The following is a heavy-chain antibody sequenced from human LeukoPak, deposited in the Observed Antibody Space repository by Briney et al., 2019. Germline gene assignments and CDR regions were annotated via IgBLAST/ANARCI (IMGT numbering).Heavy chain of an antibody. Sequence: ASVKVSCKASGGTFSSYAISWVRQAPGQGLEWMGGIXPIXGTANYAQKFQGRVTITADESTSTAYMELSSLRSEDTAVYYCAXRSVDYSGXYXXFDPWGQGTLVTVSS. V-gene: IGHV1-69*13. CDR2: IXPIXGTA. J-gene: IGHJ5*02. CDR1: GGTFSSYA. D-gene: IGHD1-26*01. CDR3: AXRSVDYSGXYXXFDP.